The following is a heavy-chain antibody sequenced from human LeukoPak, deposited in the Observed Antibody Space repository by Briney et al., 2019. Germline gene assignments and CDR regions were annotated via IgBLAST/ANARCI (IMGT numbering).Heavy chain of an antibody. V-gene: IGHV3-23*01. J-gene: IGHJ4*02. CDR1: GFTFSSYG. CDR2: ISGSGGST. CDR3: ARERKYDSNFDY. Sequence: GGTLRLSCAASGFTFSSYGMSWVRQAPGKGLEWVSAISGSGGSTYYADSVKGRFTVSRDNAKNTLYLQMNSLRAEDTAVYYCARERKYDSNFDYWGQGTLVTVSS. D-gene: IGHD1-1*01.